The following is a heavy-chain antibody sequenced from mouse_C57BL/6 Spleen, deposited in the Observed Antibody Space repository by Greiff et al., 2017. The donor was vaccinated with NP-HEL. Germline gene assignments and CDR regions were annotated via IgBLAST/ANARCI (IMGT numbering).Heavy chain of an antibody. D-gene: IGHD2-5*01. CDR3: ARAYYSNYYFDY. CDR1: GYTFTSYW. Sequence: VQLQQPGAELVRPGTSVKLSCKASGYTFTSYWLHWVPPRPGQGLEWIGVIDPSDSYPNYNQKFKGKATLTVDTSSSTAYMQLSSLTSEDSAVYNCARAYYSNYYFDYWGQGTTLTVSS. CDR2: IDPSDSYP. V-gene: IGHV1-59*01. J-gene: IGHJ2*01.